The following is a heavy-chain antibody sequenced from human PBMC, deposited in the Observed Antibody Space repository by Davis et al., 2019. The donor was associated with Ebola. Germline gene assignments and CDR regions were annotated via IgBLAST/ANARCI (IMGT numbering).Heavy chain of an antibody. CDR1: GGSISSGGYY. V-gene: IGHV4-31*03. D-gene: IGHD1-1*01. CDR2: IYYSGST. Sequence: MPSETLSLTCTVSGGSISSGGYYWSWIRQHPGKGLEWIGYIYYSGSTYYNPSLKSRVTISVDTSKNQFSLKLSSVTAADTAVYYCARGPSYMGFDPWGQGTLVTVSS. CDR3: ARGPSYMGFDP. J-gene: IGHJ5*02.